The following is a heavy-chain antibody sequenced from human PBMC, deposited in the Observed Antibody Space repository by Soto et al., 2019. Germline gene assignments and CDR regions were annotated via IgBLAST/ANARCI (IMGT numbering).Heavy chain of an antibody. J-gene: IGHJ4*02. V-gene: IGHV1-18*01. CDR1: GYTFTSYG. D-gene: IGHD3-9*01. Sequence: QVQLVQSGAEVKKPGASVKVSCKASGYTFTSYGISWGRQAPGQGLEWMGWISAYNGNANYAQKLQGRVTMTTDTSKSTAYMELRSMRSDDTAVYYCASDRGYDILTGYYTVFAYWGQGTLVTVSS. CDR3: ASDRGYDILTGYYTVFAY. CDR2: ISAYNGNA.